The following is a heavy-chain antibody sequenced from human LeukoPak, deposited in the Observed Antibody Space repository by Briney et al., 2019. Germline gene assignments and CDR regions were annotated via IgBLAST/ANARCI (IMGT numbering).Heavy chain of an antibody. CDR2: ISYDGSNK. Sequence: TGGSLRLSCAASGFTFSSYGMHWVRQAPGKGLEWVAVISYDGSNKYYADSVKGRFTISRDNSKNTLYLQMNSLRAEDTAVYYCAKEAAYYPYYFDYWGQGTLVTVSS. J-gene: IGHJ4*02. D-gene: IGHD4/OR15-4a*01. CDR1: GFTFSSYG. V-gene: IGHV3-30*18. CDR3: AKEAAYYPYYFDY.